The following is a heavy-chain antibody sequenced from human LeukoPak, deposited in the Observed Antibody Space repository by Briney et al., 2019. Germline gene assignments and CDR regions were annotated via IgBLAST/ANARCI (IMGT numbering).Heavy chain of an antibody. V-gene: IGHV3-48*03. CDR1: GFTFSSYV. CDR3: ARGALGYSYGYYYFDY. CDR2: ISSSGSTI. Sequence: PGGSLRLSCAASGFTFSSYVMNWVRQAPGKGLEWVSYISSSGSTIYYADSVKGRFTISRDNAKNSLYLQMNSLRAEDTAVYYCARGALGYSYGYYYFDYWGQGTLVTVSS. J-gene: IGHJ4*02. D-gene: IGHD5-18*01.